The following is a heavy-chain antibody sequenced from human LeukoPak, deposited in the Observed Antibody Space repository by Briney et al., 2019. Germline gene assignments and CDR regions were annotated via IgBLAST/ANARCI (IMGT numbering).Heavy chain of an antibody. CDR3: ARGGGYHDY. J-gene: IGHJ4*02. CDR2: ISSSSSYK. CDR1: GFSFRSFW. V-gene: IGHV3-21*01. D-gene: IGHD3-22*01. Sequence: GGSLRLSCAGSGFSFRSFWMSWVRQAPGKGLEWVSSISSSSSYKKYADSVKGRFTISRDNAKNSLYLQMNSLRAEDTAVYYCARGGGYHDYWGQGTLVTVSS.